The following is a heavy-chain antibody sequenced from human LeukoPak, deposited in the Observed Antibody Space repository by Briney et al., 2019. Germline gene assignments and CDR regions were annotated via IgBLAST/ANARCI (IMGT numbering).Heavy chain of an antibody. CDR3: ASSWGPYYFDY. CDR1: GFTFSSYA. V-gene: IGHV3-30-3*01. CDR2: ISYDGSNK. D-gene: IGHD6-13*01. J-gene: IGHJ4*02. Sequence: PGRSLRLSCAASGFTFSSYAMHWVRQAPGKGLEWVAVISYDGSNKYYADSVKGRSTISRDNSKNTLYLQMNSLRAEDTAVYYCASSWGPYYFDYWGQGTLVTVSS.